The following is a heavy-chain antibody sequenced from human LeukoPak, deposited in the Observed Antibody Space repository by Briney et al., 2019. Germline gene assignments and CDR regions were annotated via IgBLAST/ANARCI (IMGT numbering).Heavy chain of an antibody. CDR3: ASGPGRGNAFDI. CDR1: GFKFSSYG. CDR2: IKQDGSEK. D-gene: IGHD3-10*01. Sequence: GGSLRLSCAASGFKFSSYGMHWVRQAPGKGLELVANIKQDGSEKYYVDSVKGRFTISRDNAKNSLYLQMNSLRAEATAVYYCASGPGRGNAFDIWGQGTMVTVSS. J-gene: IGHJ3*02. V-gene: IGHV3-7*01.